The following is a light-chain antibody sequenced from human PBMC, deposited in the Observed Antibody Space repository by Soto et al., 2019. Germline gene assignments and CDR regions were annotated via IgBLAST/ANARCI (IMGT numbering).Light chain of an antibody. V-gene: IGLV3-21*02. CDR1: NIESTG. Sequence: APGQTAEISCGGDNIESTGVRWYQQKPGQAPVLVVYDDSDRPSEIPERFSGSKSGNTASLTISGLQAEDEADYYCSSYTSSSTLYVFGTGTRSPS. CDR3: SSYTSSSTLYV. J-gene: IGLJ1*01. CDR2: DDS.